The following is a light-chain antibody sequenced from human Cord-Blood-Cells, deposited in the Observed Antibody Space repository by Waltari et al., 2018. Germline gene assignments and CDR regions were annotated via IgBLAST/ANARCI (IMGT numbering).Light chain of an antibody. CDR2: GNS. Sequence: QSVLTQPPSVSGAPGQRVTIPCPGSSPHIGAGYEVHWYQQLPGTAPKLLIYGNSNRPSGVPDRFSGSKSGTSASLAITGLQAEDEADYYCQSYDSSLREVFGGGTKLTVL. CDR3: QSYDSSLREV. CDR1: SPHIGAGYE. V-gene: IGLV1-40*01. J-gene: IGLJ2*01.